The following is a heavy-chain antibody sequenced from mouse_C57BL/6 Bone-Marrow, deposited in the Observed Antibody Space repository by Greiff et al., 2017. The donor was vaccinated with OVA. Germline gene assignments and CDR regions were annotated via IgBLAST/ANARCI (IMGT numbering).Heavy chain of an antibody. CDR3: ARRGWLRRGDYFDY. J-gene: IGHJ2*01. Sequence: VHVKQSGPELVKPGASVKMSCKASGYTFTDYNMHWVKQSHGKSLEWIGYINPNNGGTSYNQKFKGKATLTINKSSSTAYMELRSLTSEDSAVYYCARRGWLRRGDYFDYWGQGTTLTVSS. CDR2: INPNNGGT. D-gene: IGHD2-2*01. V-gene: IGHV1-22*01. CDR1: GYTFTDYN.